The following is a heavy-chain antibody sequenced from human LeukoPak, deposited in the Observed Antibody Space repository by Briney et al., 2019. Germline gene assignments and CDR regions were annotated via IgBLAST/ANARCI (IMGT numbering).Heavy chain of an antibody. CDR3: AKDNDVVVPAASAVDY. CDR2: ISGSGGST. CDR1: GFTFSSYA. D-gene: IGHD2-2*01. V-gene: IGHV3-23*01. J-gene: IGHJ4*02. Sequence: PGGSLRLSCAASGFTFSSYAMSWVRQAPGKGLEWVSAISGSGGSTYYADSVKGRFTISRDNSKNTLYLQMNSLRAEDTAVYYCAKDNDVVVPAASAVDYWGQGTLATVSS.